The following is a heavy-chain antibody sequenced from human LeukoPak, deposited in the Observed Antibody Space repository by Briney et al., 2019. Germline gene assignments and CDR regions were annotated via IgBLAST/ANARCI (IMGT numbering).Heavy chain of an antibody. J-gene: IGHJ3*02. Sequence: PGGSLRLSCAASGFTFSSYTMNWVRQGPGKGLVWVSRINSDGSGTSYADSVKGRFTISRDNAKNTLYLQMNSPRAEDTAVYYCARAGEGLLAYSFDIWGQGTMVTVSS. CDR3: ARAGEGLLAYSFDI. CDR1: GFTFSSYT. CDR2: INSDGSGT. V-gene: IGHV3-74*01. D-gene: IGHD1-26*01.